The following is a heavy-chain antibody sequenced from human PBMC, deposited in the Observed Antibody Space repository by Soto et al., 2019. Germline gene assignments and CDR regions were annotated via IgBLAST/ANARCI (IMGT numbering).Heavy chain of an antibody. CDR2: IYYSGST. D-gene: IGHD3-3*01. V-gene: IGHV4-59*01. CDR3: ARLARDYDFWSGYSDRYYFDY. CDR1: GGSISSYY. J-gene: IGHJ4*03. Sequence: SETLSLTCTVSGGSISSYYWSWIRQPPGKGLEWIGYIYYSGSTNYNPSLKSRVTISVDTSKNQFSLKLSSVTAADTAVYYCARLARDYDFWSGYSDRYYFDYWVPETLLVTVSS.